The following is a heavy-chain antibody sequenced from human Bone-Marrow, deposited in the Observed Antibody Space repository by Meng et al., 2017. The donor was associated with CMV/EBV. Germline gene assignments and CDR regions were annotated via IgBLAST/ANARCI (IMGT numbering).Heavy chain of an antibody. V-gene: IGHV4-39*07. D-gene: IGHD5-24*01. J-gene: IGHJ4*02. Sequence: SETLSLTCTVSGGSISSSNYYWGWIRQPPGKGLEWIGSIYYSGSTYYNPSLKSRVTISVDTSKNQFSLKLSSVTAADTAVYYCARDVVEMATCVYWGQGTLVTVSS. CDR3: ARDVVEMATCVY. CDR1: GGSISSSNYY. CDR2: IYYSGST.